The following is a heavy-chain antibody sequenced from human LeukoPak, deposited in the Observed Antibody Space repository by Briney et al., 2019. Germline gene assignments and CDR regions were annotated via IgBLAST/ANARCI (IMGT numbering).Heavy chain of an antibody. V-gene: IGHV3-23*01. D-gene: IGHD2-2*01. J-gene: IGHJ4*02. Sequence: GGSLRLSCAASGFTFSSYTMSWVRQAPGKGLEWVSAISGSGGSTYYADSVKGRFTISRDNSKSTLYLQMNSLRAEDTAVYYCAKDIVVVPAAPEFDYWGQGTLVTVSS. CDR2: ISGSGGST. CDR3: AKDIVVVPAAPEFDY. CDR1: GFTFSSYT.